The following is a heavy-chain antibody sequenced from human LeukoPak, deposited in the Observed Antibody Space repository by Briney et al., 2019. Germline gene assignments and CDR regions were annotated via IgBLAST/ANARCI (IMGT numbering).Heavy chain of an antibody. D-gene: IGHD2-21*01. CDR3: ARWETPNTYSIDP. CDR1: GYTFTSYD. V-gene: IGHV1-8*01. J-gene: IGHJ5*02. Sequence: ASVKVSCKASGYTFTSYDINWVRQATGQGLEWMGWMNPNSGNTGYAQTFQGRVTMTRNTSISTAYMELSSLGSEDTAVYYCARWETPNTYSIDPWGQGTLVTVSS. CDR2: MNPNSGNT.